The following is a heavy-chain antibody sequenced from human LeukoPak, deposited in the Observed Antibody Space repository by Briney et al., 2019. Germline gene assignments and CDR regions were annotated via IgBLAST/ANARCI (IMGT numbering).Heavy chain of an antibody. Sequence: PSETLSLTCAVYGGSFSGYYWSWIRQPPGKGLEWIGYIYYSGSTNYNPSLKSRVTISVDTSKNQFSLKLSSVTAADTAVYYCARGRIQLWSYYMDVWGKGTTVTVYS. D-gene: IGHD5-18*01. CDR2: IYYSGST. CDR1: GGSFSGYY. V-gene: IGHV4-59*01. CDR3: ARGRIQLWSYYMDV. J-gene: IGHJ6*03.